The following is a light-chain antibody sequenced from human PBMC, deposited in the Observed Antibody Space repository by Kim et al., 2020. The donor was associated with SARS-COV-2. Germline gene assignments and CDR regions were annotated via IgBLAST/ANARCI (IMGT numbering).Light chain of an antibody. CDR3: QQYYSYPPT. V-gene: IGKV1-8*01. Sequence: ASTGDRGTITCRASQGISSYLAWHQQKPGRAPKLLIYGASTLQSGVPSRFSGSGSGTDFTLTINCLQSEDFATYYCQQYYSYPPTFGQGTKVDIK. CDR2: GAS. CDR1: QGISSY. J-gene: IGKJ1*01.